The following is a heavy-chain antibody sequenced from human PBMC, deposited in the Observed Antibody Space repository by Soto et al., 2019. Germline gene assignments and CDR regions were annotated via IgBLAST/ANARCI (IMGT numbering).Heavy chain of an antibody. CDR2: ISYDGSNK. Sequence: QVQLVESGGGVVQPGRSLRLSCAASGFTFSSYGMHWVRQAPGKGLEWVAVISYDGSNKYYADSVKGRFTISRDNSKNTLYLQMNSLIAEDTAVYYCAKDLKVGDYYYGMDVCGQGTTVTVSS. CDR3: AKDLKVGDYYYGMDV. J-gene: IGHJ6*02. V-gene: IGHV3-30*18. CDR1: GFTFSSYG.